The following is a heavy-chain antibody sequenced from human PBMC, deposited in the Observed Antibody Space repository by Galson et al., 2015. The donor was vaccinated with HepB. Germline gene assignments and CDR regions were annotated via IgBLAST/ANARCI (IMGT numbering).Heavy chain of an antibody. Sequence: SGAEVKKPGESLKISCKGSGYSFSSYWIGWVRQMPGKGLEWMGIIYPGDSDTRYSPSFQGQVTISADKSITTAYLQWSSLKASDTAMYYCATPMGYCSSSSCPFDYWGQGTLVTVAS. J-gene: IGHJ4*02. CDR1: GYSFSSYW. D-gene: IGHD2-2*01. V-gene: IGHV5-51*01. CDR2: IYPGDSDT. CDR3: ATPMGYCSSSSCPFDY.